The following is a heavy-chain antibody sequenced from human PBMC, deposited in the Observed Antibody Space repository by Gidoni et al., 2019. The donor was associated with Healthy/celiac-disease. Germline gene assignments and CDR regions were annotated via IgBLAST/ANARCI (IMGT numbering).Heavy chain of an antibody. Sequence: QVQLQESGPGLVKPSQTLSLTCTVSGGSISSGGYYWSWIRQHPGKGLEWIGYIDYSGSTYYNPSLKGRVTISVDTSKNQFSLKLSSVTAADTAVYYCARVAGRGVGQLRTNFDYWGQGTLVTVSS. CDR1: GGSISSGGYY. CDR3: ARVAGRGVGQLRTNFDY. D-gene: IGHD6-19*01. J-gene: IGHJ4*02. CDR2: IDYSGST. V-gene: IGHV4-31*03.